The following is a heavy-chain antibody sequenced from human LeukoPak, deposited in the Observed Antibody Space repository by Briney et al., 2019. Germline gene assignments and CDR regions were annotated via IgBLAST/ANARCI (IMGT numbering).Heavy chain of an antibody. CDR2: IIPILGIA. D-gene: IGHD3-22*01. J-gene: IGHJ4*02. CDR3: ARSDSSGYYFDY. V-gene: IGHV1-69*02. Sequence: SVKVSCKVSGYTLTELSMHWVRQAPGQGLEWMGRIIPILGIANYAQKFQGRVTITADKSTSTAYMELSSLRSEDTAVYYCARSDSSGYYFDYWGQGTLVTVSS. CDR1: GYTLTELS.